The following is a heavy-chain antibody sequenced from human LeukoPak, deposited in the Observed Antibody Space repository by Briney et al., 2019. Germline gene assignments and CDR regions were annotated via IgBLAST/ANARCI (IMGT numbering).Heavy chain of an antibody. Sequence: SETLSLTCTVSGGSISSSSYYWGWIRQPPGKGLEWIGSIYYSGSTYYNPSLKSRVTISVDTSKNQFSLKLSSVTAADTAVYYCAREGVGAAFDYWGQGTLVTVSS. J-gene: IGHJ4*02. CDR1: GGSISSSSYY. CDR3: AREGVGAAFDY. D-gene: IGHD1-26*01. CDR2: IYYSGST. V-gene: IGHV4-39*07.